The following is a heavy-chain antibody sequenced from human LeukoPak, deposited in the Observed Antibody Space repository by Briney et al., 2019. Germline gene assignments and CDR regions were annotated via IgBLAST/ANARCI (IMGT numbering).Heavy chain of an antibody. Sequence: SETLSLTCTVSGGSISSSSYFWGWIRQPPGKGLEWIGSIYYSGSTYYNPSLRSRVTISVDTSKNQFSLKLSSVTAADTAVYYCAKSYGSGSVWDNWFGPWGQGTLVTVSS. V-gene: IGHV4-39*01. D-gene: IGHD3-10*01. CDR3: AKSYGSGSVWDNWFGP. J-gene: IGHJ5*02. CDR2: IYYSGST. CDR1: GGSISSSSYF.